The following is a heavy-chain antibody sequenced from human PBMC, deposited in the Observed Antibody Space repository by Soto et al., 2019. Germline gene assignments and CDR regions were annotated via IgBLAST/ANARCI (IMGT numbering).Heavy chain of an antibody. Sequence: ASVKVSGKASGYTFSGYSITCVRQAPGQVLEWMGRISGDNGNTNYARTLRGRLTLTTDTSTSTAYMELRSLTSDDTAVYYCARDVFCGGAPACPDMDVWGQGTTVTVSS. V-gene: IGHV1-18*04. J-gene: IGHJ6*02. CDR3: ARDVFCGGAPACPDMDV. D-gene: IGHD2-21*01. CDR1: GYTFSGYS. CDR2: ISGDNGNT.